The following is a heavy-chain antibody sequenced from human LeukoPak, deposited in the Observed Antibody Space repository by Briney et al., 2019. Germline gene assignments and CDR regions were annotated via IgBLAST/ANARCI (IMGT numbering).Heavy chain of an antibody. Sequence: PGGSLRLSCAASGFTFNTYAMHWVRQAPGKGLEWVALIWYDGSNRDYADSVKGRFTVSRDNSKDTVYLQMNSLSPEDTAVYYSAKCGPYSSKWYFNLIAYWGHGTLVTVSS. D-gene: IGHD6-13*01. V-gene: IGHV3-30*02. CDR1: GFTFNTYA. CDR3: AKCGPYSSKWYFNLIAY. CDR2: IWYDGSNR. J-gene: IGHJ4*01.